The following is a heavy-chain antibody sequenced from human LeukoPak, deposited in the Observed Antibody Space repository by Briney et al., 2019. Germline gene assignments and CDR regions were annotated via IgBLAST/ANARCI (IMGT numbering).Heavy chain of an antibody. CDR3: ARDQCGYGDFYWYVDL. CDR1: GFSFSSYG. D-gene: IGHD4-17*01. J-gene: IGHJ2*01. V-gene: IGHV3-7*01. Sequence: GGALRVSCATPGFSFSSYGMSWVRQAPGKGLEWVANIKQDGSEKYYVDSVKGRFTISRDNSKNTLFLHINNLRTEDTAVYFCARDQCGYGDFYWYVDLWGRGTLVTVSS. CDR2: IKQDGSEK.